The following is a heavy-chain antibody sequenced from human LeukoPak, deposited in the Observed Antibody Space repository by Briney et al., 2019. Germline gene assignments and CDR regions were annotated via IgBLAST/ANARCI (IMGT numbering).Heavy chain of an antibody. D-gene: IGHD2-8*01. Sequence: SETLSLTCTVSGGSISSSSYYWGWIRQPPGKGLEWIGSIYYSGSTYYNPSLKSRVTISVDTSKNPFSLKLSSVTAADTAVYYCARRCTNGVCYMRDNWFDPWGQGTLVTVSS. CDR3: ARRCTNGVCYMRDNWFDP. V-gene: IGHV4-39*01. CDR1: GGSISSSSYY. J-gene: IGHJ5*02. CDR2: IYYSGST.